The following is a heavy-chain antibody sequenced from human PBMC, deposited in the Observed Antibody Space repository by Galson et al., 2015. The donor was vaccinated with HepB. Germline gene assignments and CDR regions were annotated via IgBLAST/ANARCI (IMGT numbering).Heavy chain of an antibody. V-gene: IGHV1-2*02. J-gene: IGHJ6*03. CDR2: INPNSGGT. D-gene: IGHD4-11*01. Sequence: SVKVSCKASGYTFTSYGISWVRQAPGQGLEWMGWINPNSGGTNYAQKFQGRVTMTRDTSISTAYMELSRLRSDDTAVYYCATHPNSYSNYAYYYMDVWGKGTTVTVSS. CDR3: ATHPNSYSNYAYYYMDV. CDR1: GYTFTSYG.